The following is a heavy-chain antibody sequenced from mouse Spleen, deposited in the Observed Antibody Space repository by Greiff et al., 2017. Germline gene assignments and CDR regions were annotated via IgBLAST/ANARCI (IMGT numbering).Heavy chain of an antibody. Sequence: QQSCKASGYTFTSYWMHWVKQRPGQGLEWIGEIDPSDSYTNYNQKFKGKATLTVDKSSSTAYMQLSSLTSEDSAVYYCARWGGSSNYFDYWGQGTTLTVSS. CDR2: IDPSDSYT. CDR1: GYTFTSYW. V-gene: IGHV1-69*02. CDR3: ARWGGSSNYFDY. J-gene: IGHJ2*01. D-gene: IGHD1-1*01.